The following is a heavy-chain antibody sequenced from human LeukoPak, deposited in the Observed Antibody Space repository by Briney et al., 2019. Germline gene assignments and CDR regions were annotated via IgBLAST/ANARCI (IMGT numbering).Heavy chain of an antibody. D-gene: IGHD3-3*01. Sequence: PGGSLRLSCAASGFTFSSYWMHWVRHAPGKGLVWVSRINSDGSSTSYADSVKGRFTISRDNAKNTLYLQMNSLRAEDTAVYYCARGQTGYDFWSGSFDYWGQGTLVTVSS. J-gene: IGHJ4*02. CDR3: ARGQTGYDFWSGSFDY. V-gene: IGHV3-74*01. CDR2: INSDGSST. CDR1: GFTFSSYW.